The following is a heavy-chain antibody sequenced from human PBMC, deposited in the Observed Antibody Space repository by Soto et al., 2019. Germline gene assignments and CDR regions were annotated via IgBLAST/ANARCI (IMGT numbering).Heavy chain of an antibody. D-gene: IGHD3-3*01. CDR1: GFPFSNAW. V-gene: IGHV3-15*01. CDR3: TTALRFLGWPDY. J-gene: IGHJ4*02. Sequence: EVHLVESGGGLVEPGGSLRLSCAASGFPFSNAWMSWVRQAPGKGLEWVGRIKSKTDGGTTDYAAPVKDRFTISRDDSKNMLYLQMNSLKIEDTAVYYCTTALRFLGWPDYWGQGTLVTVSS. CDR2: IKSKTDGGTT.